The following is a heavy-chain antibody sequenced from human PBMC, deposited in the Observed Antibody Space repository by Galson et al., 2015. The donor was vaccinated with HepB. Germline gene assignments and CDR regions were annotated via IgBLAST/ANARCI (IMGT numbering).Heavy chain of an antibody. CDR2: ISSTSNYV. J-gene: IGHJ5*02. CDR1: GFSFSTYG. CDR3: ARDWGIAVAGTWWFDP. V-gene: IGHV3-21*01. Sequence: SLRLSCAGSGFSFSTYGMNWVRQAPGKGLEWVSSISSTSNYVYYADSVKGRFTISRDNAKNSLFLQVNGLRAEDTAVYYCARDWGIAVAGTWWFDPWGQGTLVTVSS. D-gene: IGHD6-19*01.